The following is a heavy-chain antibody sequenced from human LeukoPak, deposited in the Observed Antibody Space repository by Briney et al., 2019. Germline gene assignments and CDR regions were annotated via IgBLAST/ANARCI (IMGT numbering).Heavy chain of an antibody. D-gene: IGHD4-17*01. CDR1: GFTFSSYA. Sequence: PGGSLRLSCAASGFTFSSYAMSWVRQAPGKGLEWVSAISGSGGSTYYADSVKGRFTISRDNSKNTLYLQMNSLRAEDTAVYYCAKDRDDYGDYTYYFDYWGQGTLVTVSS. CDR3: AKDRDDYGDYTYYFDY. CDR2: ISGSGGST. V-gene: IGHV3-23*01. J-gene: IGHJ4*02.